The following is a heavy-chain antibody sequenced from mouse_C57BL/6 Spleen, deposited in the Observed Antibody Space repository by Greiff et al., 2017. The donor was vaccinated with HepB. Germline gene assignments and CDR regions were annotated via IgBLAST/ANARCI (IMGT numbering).Heavy chain of an antibody. CDR1: GFSLTSYG. CDR2: IWSGGST. CDR3: ARSYYDYDGYWYFDV. D-gene: IGHD2-4*01. J-gene: IGHJ1*03. V-gene: IGHV2-2*01. Sequence: QVQLKQSGPGLVQPSQSLSITCTVSGFSLTSYGVHWVRQSPGKGLEWLGVIWSGGSTDYNAAFISRLSISKDNSKSQVFFKMNSLQADDTAIYYCARSYYDYDGYWYFDVWGTGTTVTVSS.